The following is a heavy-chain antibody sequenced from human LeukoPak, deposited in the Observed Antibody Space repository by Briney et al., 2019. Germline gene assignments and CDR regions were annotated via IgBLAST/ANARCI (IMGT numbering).Heavy chain of an antibody. CDR2: IVPILGIA. J-gene: IGHJ6*02. V-gene: IGHV1-69*04. CDR3: AREDIVVVPAATPPDYYYYGMDV. CDR1: GGTFSSYA. Sequence: GASVKVSCKASGGTFSSYAISWVRQAPGQGLEWMGRIVPILGIANYAQKFQGRVTITADKSTSTAYMELSSLRSEDTAVYYCAREDIVVVPAATPPDYYYYGMDVWGQGTTVTVSS. D-gene: IGHD2-2*01.